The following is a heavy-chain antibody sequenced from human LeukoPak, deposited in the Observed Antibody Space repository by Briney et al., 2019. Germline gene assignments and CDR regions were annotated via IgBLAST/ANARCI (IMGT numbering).Heavy chain of an antibody. J-gene: IGHJ4*02. CDR3: AKYDSSGYYYYFDY. V-gene: IGHV3-30*04. CDR2: ISYDGSNK. Sequence: GRSLRLSCAASGFTFSSYAMHWVRQAPGKGLEWVAVISYDGSNKYYADSVKGRFTISRDNSKNTLYLQMNSLRAEDTAVYYCAKYDSSGYYYYFDYWGQGTLVTVSS. CDR1: GFTFSSYA. D-gene: IGHD3-22*01.